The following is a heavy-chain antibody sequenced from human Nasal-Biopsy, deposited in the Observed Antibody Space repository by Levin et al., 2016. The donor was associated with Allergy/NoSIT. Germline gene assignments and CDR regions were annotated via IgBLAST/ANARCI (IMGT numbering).Heavy chain of an antibody. CDR3: ARDPRDGYYHVDY. Sequence: GGSLRLSCAASGFTFSNNHVHWVRQAPGKGLEWLAFISSDGSSNYYADSMKGRFTISRDNSKNTMDLQMNSLRTEDTAMYYCARDPRDGYYHVDYWGLGTMVIVSS. D-gene: IGHD3-22*01. CDR2: ISSDGSSN. J-gene: IGHJ4*02. CDR1: GFTFSNNH. V-gene: IGHV3-30-3*01.